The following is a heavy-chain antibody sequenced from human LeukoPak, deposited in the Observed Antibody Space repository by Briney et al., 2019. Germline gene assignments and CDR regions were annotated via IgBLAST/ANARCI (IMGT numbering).Heavy chain of an antibody. CDR1: GYTFTSYG. Sequence: ASVKVSCKASGYTFTSYGISWVRQAPGQGLEWMGWISAYNGNTNYAQKLQGRVTMTTDTSTSTAYMELRSLRSDDTAVYYCAREVPPGIAVAGSQRYYYYYMDVWGKGTTVTVSS. V-gene: IGHV1-18*01. D-gene: IGHD6-19*01. CDR3: AREVPPGIAVAGSQRYYYYYMDV. CDR2: ISAYNGNT. J-gene: IGHJ6*03.